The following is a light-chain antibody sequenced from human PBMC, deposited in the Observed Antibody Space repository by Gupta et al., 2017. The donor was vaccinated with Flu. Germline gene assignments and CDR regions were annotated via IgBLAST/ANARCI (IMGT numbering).Light chain of an antibody. V-gene: IGLV8-61*01. CDR2: RQC. Sequence: CGLNAGDVSISKYVGCDQRTQVQGTSTVIYRQCRRSSGVPDRYSGASRGNKTALTITGAQGDDESDYYCVLYMSSSIWVFGGGTKLTVL. CDR3: VLYMSSSIWV. J-gene: IGLJ3*02. CDR1: AGDVSISKY.